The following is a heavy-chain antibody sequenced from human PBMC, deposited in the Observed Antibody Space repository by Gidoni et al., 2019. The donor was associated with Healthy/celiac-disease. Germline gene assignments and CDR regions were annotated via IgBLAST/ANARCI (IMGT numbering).Heavy chain of an antibody. Sequence: VQLVESGGGLVQPGGSLRLSCAASGFTFSSYEMNWVRQAPGKGLEWVSYISSSGSTIYYADSVKGRFTISRDNAKNSLYLQMNSLRAEDTAVYYCARDSLFGELLWGYFDYWGQGTLVTVSS. CDR3: ARDSLFGELLWGYFDY. J-gene: IGHJ4*02. V-gene: IGHV3-48*03. D-gene: IGHD3-10*02. CDR2: ISSSGSTI. CDR1: GFTFSSYE.